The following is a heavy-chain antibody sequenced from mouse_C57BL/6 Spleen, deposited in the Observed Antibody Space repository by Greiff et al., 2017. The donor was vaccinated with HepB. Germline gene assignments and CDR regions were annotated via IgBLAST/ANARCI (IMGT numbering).Heavy chain of an antibody. CDR2: INYDGSST. V-gene: IGHV5-16*01. CDR1: GFTFSDYY. CDR3: ARAQGGYFDY. J-gene: IGHJ2*01. Sequence: EVKLVESEGGLVQPGSSMKLSCTASGFTFSDYYMAWVRQVPEKGLEWVANINYDGSSTYYLDSLKSRFIISRDNAKNILYLQMSSLKSEDTATYYCARAQGGYFDYWGQGTTLTVSS.